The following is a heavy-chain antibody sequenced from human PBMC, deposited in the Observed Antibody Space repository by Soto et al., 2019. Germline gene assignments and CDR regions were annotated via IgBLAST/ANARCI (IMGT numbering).Heavy chain of an antibody. Sequence: GASVKVSCKASGYTFTRYDINWVRQATGQGLEWVGWMNPNSGNTGYAQKFQGRVTMTRNTSISTAYMELSSLRSEDTAVYYCARGDKWDRYFDWLLYHYYYYMDVWGKGTTVTVSS. J-gene: IGHJ6*03. CDR1: GYTFTRYD. CDR3: ARGDKWDRYFDWLLYHYYYYMDV. D-gene: IGHD3-9*01. CDR2: MNPNSGNT. V-gene: IGHV1-8*01.